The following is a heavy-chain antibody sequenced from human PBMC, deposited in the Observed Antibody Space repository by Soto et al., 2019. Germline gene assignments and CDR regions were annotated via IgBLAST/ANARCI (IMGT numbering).Heavy chain of an antibody. J-gene: IGHJ4*02. CDR1: GFTFSSYA. V-gene: IGHV3-23*01. CDR2: ISGSGGST. D-gene: IGHD3-16*01. Sequence: GGSLRLSCAASGFTFSSYAMSWVRQAPGKGLEWVSAISGSGGSTYYADSVKGRFTISRDNSKNTLYLQMNSLRAEDTAVYYCAKDRIYDYIWGALYYFDYWGQGTLVTVSS. CDR3: AKDRIYDYIWGALYYFDY.